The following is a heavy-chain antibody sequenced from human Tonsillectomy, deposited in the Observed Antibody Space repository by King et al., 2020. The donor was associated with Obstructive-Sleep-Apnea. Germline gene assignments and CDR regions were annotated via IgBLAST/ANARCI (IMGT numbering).Heavy chain of an antibody. V-gene: IGHV1-2*02. Sequence: QLVQSGAEVKKPGASVKVSCKASGYTFTGYYMHWVRQAPGQGLEWMGWINPNRGDTNYAQKFQGRVTMTRDTPISTAYMELSRLRSDDTAVYYCARGGGGGELLLLSYFDSWGQGTLVTVSS. CDR3: ARGGGGGELLLLSYFDS. CDR1: GYTFTGYY. D-gene: IGHD1-26*01. J-gene: IGHJ4*02. CDR2: INPNRGDT.